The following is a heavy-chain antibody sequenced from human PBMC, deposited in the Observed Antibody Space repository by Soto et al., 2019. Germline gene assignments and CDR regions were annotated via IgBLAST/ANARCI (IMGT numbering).Heavy chain of an antibody. CDR1: GGTFSSYA. V-gene: IGHV1-69*13. J-gene: IGHJ4*02. CDR3: ARTKYCSSTSCYAYYFDY. Sequence: SVKVSCKASGGTFSSYAISWVRQAPVQGLEWMGGIIPIFGTANYAQKFQGRVTITADESTSTAYMELSSLRSEDTAVYYCARTKYCSSTSCYAYYFDYWGQGTLVTVSS. D-gene: IGHD2-2*01. CDR2: IIPIFGTA.